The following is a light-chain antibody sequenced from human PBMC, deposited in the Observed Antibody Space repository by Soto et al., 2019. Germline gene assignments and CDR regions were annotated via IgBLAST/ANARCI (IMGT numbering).Light chain of an antibody. CDR2: SNN. Sequence: QSVLTQPPSASGTPGPRVTISCSGSSSNIGSNTVNWYQQLPGTAPKLRIYSNNQRPSGVPDRFSGSKSGTSASLAISGLQSEDEADYYCGAWDDSLNVVVFGGGTKLTVL. CDR1: SSNIGSNT. CDR3: GAWDDSLNVVV. J-gene: IGLJ2*01. V-gene: IGLV1-44*01.